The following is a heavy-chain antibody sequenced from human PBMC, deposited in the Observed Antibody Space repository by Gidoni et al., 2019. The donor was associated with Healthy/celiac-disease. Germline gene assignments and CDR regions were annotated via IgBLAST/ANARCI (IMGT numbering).Heavy chain of an antibody. D-gene: IGHD2-2*01. CDR1: GYTFTSDG. V-gene: IGHV1-18*01. Sequence: QLVQSGAEVMKPGASVKVSCKASGYTFTSDGISWVRQAPGQGLGWMGWISASNGNTNYAQKLQGRVTMTTDTSTSTAYMDLRSLISDDTAVYYCARGRLGIVVVPAANDAFDIWGQGTMVTVSS. CDR3: ARGRLGIVVVPAANDAFDI. CDR2: ISASNGNT. J-gene: IGHJ3*02.